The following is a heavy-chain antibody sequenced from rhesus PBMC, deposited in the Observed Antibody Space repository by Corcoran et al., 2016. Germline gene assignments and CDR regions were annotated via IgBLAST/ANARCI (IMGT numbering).Heavy chain of an antibody. CDR3: ARDRRFSSGWLFDY. D-gene: IGHD6-31*01. V-gene: IGHV4-93*01. J-gene: IGHJ4*01. CDR2: IYGSGGST. CDR1: GGSISSSNW. Sequence: VQLQESGPAVVKPSETLSLTCAVSGGSISSSNWWSWIRQSPGKGLEWIGGIYGSGGSTEYNPSLQSRVTISIDTSKNQFSLKLSSVTAADTAVYYCARDRRFSSGWLFDYWGQGVLVTVSS.